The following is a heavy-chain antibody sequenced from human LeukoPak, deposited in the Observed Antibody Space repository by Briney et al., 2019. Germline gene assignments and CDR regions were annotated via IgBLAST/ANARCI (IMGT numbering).Heavy chain of an antibody. D-gene: IGHD6-19*01. V-gene: IGHV4-59*01. CDR1: GGSISSYY. CDR2: IYYTGST. Sequence: SETLSLTCTVSGGSISSYYWSWIRQPPGKGLEWIGYIYYTGSTDYNPSLKSRVTMLVDTSKNQFSLKLSSVTAADTAIYYCAKEDNSGWFDHWGQGTLVTASS. J-gene: IGHJ5*02. CDR3: AKEDNSGWFDH.